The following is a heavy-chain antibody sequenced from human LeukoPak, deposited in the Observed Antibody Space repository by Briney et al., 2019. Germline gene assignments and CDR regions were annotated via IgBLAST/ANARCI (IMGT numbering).Heavy chain of an antibody. J-gene: IGHJ5*02. CDR1: GFTFSSFW. D-gene: IGHD3-10*01. CDR3: ARGGYYGSGNDFRFDP. Sequence: GSLRLSCAASGFTFSSFWMHWIRQPPGKGLEWIGYIYYSGSTNYKPSLKSRVTISVDTSKNQFSLKLSSVTAADTAVYYCARGGYYGSGNDFRFDPWGQGTLVTVSS. CDR2: IYYSGST. V-gene: IGHV4-59*01.